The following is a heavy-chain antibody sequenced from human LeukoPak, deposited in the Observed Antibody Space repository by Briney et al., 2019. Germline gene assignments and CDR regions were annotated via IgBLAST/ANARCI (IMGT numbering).Heavy chain of an antibody. V-gene: IGHV4-39*01. CDR3: ARPSVGSYGDRPNGIDY. D-gene: IGHD4-17*01. CDR1: GGSISSSSYY. J-gene: IGHJ4*02. CDR2: IYYSGST. Sequence: PSETLSLTRTVSGGSISSSSYYWGWIRQPPGKGLEWIGSIYYSGSTYYNPSLKSRVTISVDTSKNQFSLKLSSVTAADTAVYYCARPSVGSYGDRPNGIDYWGQGTLVTVSS.